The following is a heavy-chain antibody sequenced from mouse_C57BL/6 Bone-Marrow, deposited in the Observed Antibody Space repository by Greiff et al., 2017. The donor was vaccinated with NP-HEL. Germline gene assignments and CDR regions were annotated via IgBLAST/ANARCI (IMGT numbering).Heavy chain of an antibody. J-gene: IGHJ2*01. Sequence: EVKLMESGGDLVKPGGSLKLSCAASGFTFSSYGMSWVRQTPDKRLEWVATISSGGSYTYYPDSVKGRFTISRDTAKNTLYLQMSSLKSEDTAMYYCARQGRPGSYFDYWGQGTTLTVSS. V-gene: IGHV5-6*01. D-gene: IGHD4-1*01. CDR3: ARQGRPGSYFDY. CDR1: GFTFSSYG. CDR2: ISSGGSYT.